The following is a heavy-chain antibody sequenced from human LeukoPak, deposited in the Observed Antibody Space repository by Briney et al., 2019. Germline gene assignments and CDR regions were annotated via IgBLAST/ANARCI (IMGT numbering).Heavy chain of an antibody. CDR1: GFTFSSYA. Sequence: GGSLRLSCAASGFTFSSYAMSWVRQAPGKGLEWVSAISGDGGTISYAASVRGRFTISRDNAKNTLFLQMSSLRAGDTALYYCAKELCGNPSGYWGQGTRVTVSS. V-gene: IGHV3-23*01. CDR3: AKELCGNPSGY. J-gene: IGHJ4*02. CDR2: ISGDGGTI. D-gene: IGHD2-21*01.